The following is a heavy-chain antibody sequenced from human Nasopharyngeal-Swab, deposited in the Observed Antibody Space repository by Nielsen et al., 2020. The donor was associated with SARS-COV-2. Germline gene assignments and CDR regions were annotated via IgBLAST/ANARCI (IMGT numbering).Heavy chain of an antibody. CDR3: AREVGDWNPLAS. CDR1: DGSIFSYY. CDR2: IYTSGST. J-gene: IGHJ4*02. Sequence: SETLSLTCTVSDGSIFSYYWSWIRQPAGKGLEWIGRIYTSGSTNYNPSLKSRVTMSIDTSKNQFSLRLSSVTAADTAVYYCAREVGDWNPLASWGQGALVTVSS. V-gene: IGHV4-4*07. D-gene: IGHD1-1*01.